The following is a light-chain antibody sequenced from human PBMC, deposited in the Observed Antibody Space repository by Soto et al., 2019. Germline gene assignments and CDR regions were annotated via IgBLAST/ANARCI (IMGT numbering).Light chain of an antibody. CDR3: SSYTSSSTLYV. CDR1: SSDVGGYNY. V-gene: IGLV2-14*03. Sequence: QSALTQPASVSGSPGQSITISCTGTSSDVGGYNYVSWYQQHPGKAPKLMIYDVSNRPSGVSNRFSVSKSGNTASLTISGLQAEDEADYYCSSYTSSSTLYVFGTGTKLTVL. J-gene: IGLJ1*01. CDR2: DVS.